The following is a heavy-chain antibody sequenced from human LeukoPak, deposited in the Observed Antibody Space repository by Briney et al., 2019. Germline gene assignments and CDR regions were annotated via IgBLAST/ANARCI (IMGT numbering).Heavy chain of an antibody. V-gene: IGHV4-59*01. CDR3: ARLAVADHYYYYYMDV. CDR2: IYYSGST. CDR1: GGSISSYY. D-gene: IGHD6-19*01. J-gene: IGHJ6*03. Sequence: PSETLSLTCTVSGGSISSYYWSWIRQPPGKGLEWIGYIYYSGSTNYNPSLKSRVTISVDTSKNQFSLKLSSVTAADTAVYYCARLAVADHYYYYYMDVWGKGTTVTVSS.